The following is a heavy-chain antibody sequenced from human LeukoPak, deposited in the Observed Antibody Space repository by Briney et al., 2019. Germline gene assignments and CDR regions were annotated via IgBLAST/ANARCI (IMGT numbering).Heavy chain of an antibody. D-gene: IGHD4-23*01. CDR1: GFTFNNYW. V-gene: IGHV3-7*01. CDR2: IKQDGSEK. Sequence: GGSLRLSCAASGFTFNNYWMSWVRQAPGKGLEWVANIKQDGSEKYYVDSVKGRFTISRDNAKNSLYLQMNSLRAEDTAVYYCASPPMFDYGGNSRWFDPWGQGTLVTVSS. CDR3: ASPPMFDYGGNSRWFDP. J-gene: IGHJ5*02.